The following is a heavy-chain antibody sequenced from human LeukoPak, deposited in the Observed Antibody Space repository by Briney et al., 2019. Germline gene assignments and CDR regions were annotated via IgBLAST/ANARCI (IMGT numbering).Heavy chain of an antibody. CDR3: AGRGPVAGIYYMDV. CDR2: MNPNSSNT. D-gene: IGHD3-10*01. CDR1: GYTFTSYD. Sequence: ASVKVSCKASGYTFTSYDINWVRQATGQGLEWMGWMNPNSSNTGYAQKFQGRATMTRNTSISTAYMELSSLGSEDTAVYYCAGRGPVAGIYYMDVWGKGTTVTVSS. V-gene: IGHV1-8*01. J-gene: IGHJ6*03.